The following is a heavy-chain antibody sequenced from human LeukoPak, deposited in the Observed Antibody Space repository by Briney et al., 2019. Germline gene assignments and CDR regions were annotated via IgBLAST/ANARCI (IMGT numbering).Heavy chain of an antibody. V-gene: IGHV3-23*01. CDR1: GFTFKNYA. CDR3: TKALNWGSTFEAFDI. D-gene: IGHD7-27*01. CDR2: IAGVADDS. Sequence: GGSLRLSCAPSGFTFKNYAMSWVRQAPGEGLEWVSTIAGVADDSYYADSVKGRFTISRDISRETVYLQMDRLGGDDTAVYYCTKALNWGSTFEAFDIWGQRTVVTVSS. J-gene: IGHJ3*02.